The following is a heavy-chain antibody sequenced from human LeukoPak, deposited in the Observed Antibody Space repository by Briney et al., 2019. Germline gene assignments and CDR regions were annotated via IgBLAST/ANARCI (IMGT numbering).Heavy chain of an antibody. Sequence: SVKVSCKASGGTFSSYAINWVRQATGQGLEWMGGIIPIFGTANYAQKFQGRVTITADESTSTAYMELSSLRSEDTAVYYCARGPQGYSVDYWGQGTLVTVSS. CDR3: ARGPQGYSVDY. D-gene: IGHD2-21*01. V-gene: IGHV1-69*13. J-gene: IGHJ4*02. CDR2: IIPIFGTA. CDR1: GGTFSSYA.